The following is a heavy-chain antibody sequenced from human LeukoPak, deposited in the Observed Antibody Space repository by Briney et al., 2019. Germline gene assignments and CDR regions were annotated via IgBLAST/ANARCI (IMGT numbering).Heavy chain of an antibody. CDR1: GYTFTSYD. Sequence: ASVKVSCKASGYTFTSYDINWVRQATGQGLEWMGWMNPNSGNTGYARKFQGRVTMTRNTSISTAYMELSSLRSEDTAVYYCARVRTNYYDSSGYYYYYYMDVWGKGTTVTISS. V-gene: IGHV1-8*01. D-gene: IGHD3-22*01. CDR2: MNPNSGNT. J-gene: IGHJ6*03. CDR3: ARVRTNYYDSSGYYYYYYMDV.